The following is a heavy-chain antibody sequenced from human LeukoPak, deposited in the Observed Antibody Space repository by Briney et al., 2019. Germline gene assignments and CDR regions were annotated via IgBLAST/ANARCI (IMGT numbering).Heavy chain of an antibody. CDR2: IYHNGIT. CDR1: GFSITTGYY. D-gene: IGHD2-15*01. J-gene: IGHJ6*04. CDR3: ARSARFCRGGSICVGKWSAYYMDV. V-gene: IGHV4-38-2*01. Sequence: PSETLSLTCGVSGFSITTGYYWGWIRQPPGKGLEYIGSIYHNGITYYNPSLKSRVTISVDTSKNHFSLKLSSVTAADTAVYYCARSARFCRGGSICVGKWSAYYMDVWGRGTTVTVSS.